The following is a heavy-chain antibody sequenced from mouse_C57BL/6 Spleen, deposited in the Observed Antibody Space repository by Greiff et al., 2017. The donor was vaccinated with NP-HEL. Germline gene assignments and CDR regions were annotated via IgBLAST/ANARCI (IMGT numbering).Heavy chain of an antibody. CDR3: ARNDAMDY. J-gene: IGHJ4*01. V-gene: IGHV5-17*01. CDR2: ISSGSSTI. Sequence: EVHLVEPGGGLVKPGGSLKLSCAASGFTFSDYGMHWVRQAPEKGLEWVAYISSGSSTIYYADTVKGRFTISRDNAKNTLFLQMTSRRSEDTAMYYCARNDAMDYWGQGTSVTVSS. CDR1: GFTFSDYG.